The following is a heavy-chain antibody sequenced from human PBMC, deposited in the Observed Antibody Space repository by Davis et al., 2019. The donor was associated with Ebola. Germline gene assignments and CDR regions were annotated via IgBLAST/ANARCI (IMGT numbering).Heavy chain of an antibody. CDR3: LAATTTSAY. D-gene: IGHD5-24*01. Sequence: GESLKISCAASGFTFSNYWMNWVRQAPGKGLEWVANIKPDGSEIRYVDSVKGRFTVSRDNAENSLSLQMSSLRADDTAVYYCLAATTTSAYWGQGTLVTVSS. CDR2: IKPDGSEI. V-gene: IGHV3-7*03. CDR1: GFTFSNYW. J-gene: IGHJ4*02.